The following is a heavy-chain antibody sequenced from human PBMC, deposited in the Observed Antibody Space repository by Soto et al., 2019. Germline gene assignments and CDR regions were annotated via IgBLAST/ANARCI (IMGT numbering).Heavy chain of an antibody. CDR1: GFTFSSYA. Sequence: EVQLLESGGGLVQPGGSLRLSCAASGFTFSSYAMTWVRQPPGKGLEWVSALSGSGGTTYYADSVKGRFTICRDNSKNRLYLQMNSLRAEDTAVYYWARHFDASRSSWYVAFDIWGQGAMVTVSS. J-gene: IGHJ3*02. CDR2: LSGSGGTT. CDR3: ARHFDASRSSWYVAFDI. D-gene: IGHD6-13*01. V-gene: IGHV3-23*01.